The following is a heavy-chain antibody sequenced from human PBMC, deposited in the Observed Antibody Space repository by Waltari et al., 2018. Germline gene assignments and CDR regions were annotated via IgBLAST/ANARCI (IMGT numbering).Heavy chain of an antibody. CDR3: TRQTLGYCTSAACRRLEA. D-gene: IGHD2-8*02. CDR1: GYAINSGFY. Sequence: QVQLQESGPRLVKPSETLSLTCDVSGYAINSGFYWGCFRQAPGKGLEWIATIYHDGTTFYNPSLTSRVTTSMDTSKNQISLKLKSVTAADTAVYYCTRQTLGYCTSAACRRLEAWGQGTLVTVSS. CDR2: IYHDGTT. V-gene: IGHV4-38-2*01. J-gene: IGHJ5*02.